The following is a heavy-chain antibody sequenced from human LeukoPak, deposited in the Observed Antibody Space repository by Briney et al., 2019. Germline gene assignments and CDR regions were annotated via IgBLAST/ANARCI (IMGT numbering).Heavy chain of an antibody. Sequence: PGGSLRLSCAASGFTFSSYAMSWVRQPPGKGLEWVSTISGRGGSTYYADSVKGRFTISRDNSKNTLYPQMYSLRAEDSAVYYCAKVKSSHQNYYDSSGHDAFDIWGQGTMVTVSS. CDR1: GFTFSSYA. V-gene: IGHV3-23*01. J-gene: IGHJ3*02. CDR3: AKVKSSHQNYYDSSGHDAFDI. D-gene: IGHD3-22*01. CDR2: ISGRGGST.